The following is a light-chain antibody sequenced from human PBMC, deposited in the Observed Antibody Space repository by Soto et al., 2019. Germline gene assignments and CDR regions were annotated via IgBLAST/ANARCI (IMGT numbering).Light chain of an antibody. CDR2: DVS. CDR1: QTINNW. V-gene: IGKV1-5*01. J-gene: IGKJ1*01. CDR3: QQYNTFWT. Sequence: DIQMTQSPSTLSASVGDRVTITCRASQTINNWLAWYQQKPGKAPKLLIYDVSTLGSGVPSRFSGSGSGTDFTLTSSGLQPDDFATYYCQQYNTFWTFGQGTKVEIK.